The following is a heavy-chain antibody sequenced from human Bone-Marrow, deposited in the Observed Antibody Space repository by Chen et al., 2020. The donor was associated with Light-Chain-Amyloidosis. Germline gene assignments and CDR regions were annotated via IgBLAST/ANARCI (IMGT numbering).Heavy chain of an antibody. CDR3: ARVDFWTGYYSTFDY. J-gene: IGHJ4*02. D-gene: IGHD3-3*01. Sequence: QVQLVQSGSELKKPGASVKISCKASGFTFTTYAMTWVQQAPGQGLEWMGWINTQTGHPTYAQGFTGRFVFSLDTSVSTASLHISSLKAEDTAVYYCARVDFWTGYYSTFDYWGQGTLVTVSS. V-gene: IGHV7-4-1*02. CDR2: INTQTGHP. CDR1: GFTFTTYA.